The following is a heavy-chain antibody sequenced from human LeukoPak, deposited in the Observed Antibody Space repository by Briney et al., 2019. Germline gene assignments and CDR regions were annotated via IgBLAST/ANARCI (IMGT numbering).Heavy chain of an antibody. CDR3: ARDTDSLVTLFD. CDR2: INPSGGST. V-gene: IGHV1-46*01. D-gene: IGHD4-23*01. CDR1: GYTFTSYY. Sequence: ASVKVSCKASGYTFTSYYMHWVRQAPGQGLEWMGIINPSGGSTSYAQKFQDRVTMTRGTSTSTVYMELSSLRSEDTAVYYCARDTDSLVTLFDWGQGTLVTVSS. J-gene: IGHJ4*02.